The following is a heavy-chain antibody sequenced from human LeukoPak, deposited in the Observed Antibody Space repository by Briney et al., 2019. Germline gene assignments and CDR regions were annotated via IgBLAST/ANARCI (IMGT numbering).Heavy chain of an antibody. V-gene: IGHV4-34*01. J-gene: IGHJ6*03. CDR1: GGSFGGYY. D-gene: IGHD2-2*01. Sequence: PSETLSLTCAVYGGSFGGYYWSWIRQPPGKGLEWIGEINHSGSTNYNPSLKSRVTISVDTSKNQFSLKLSSVTAADTAAYYCARRGYQLLFYYYYYYMDVWGKGTTVTISS. CDR3: ARRGYQLLFYYYYYYMDV. CDR2: INHSGST.